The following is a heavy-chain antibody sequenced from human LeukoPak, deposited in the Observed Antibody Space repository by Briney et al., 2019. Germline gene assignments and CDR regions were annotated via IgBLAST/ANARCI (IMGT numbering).Heavy chain of an antibody. CDR3: ARVSNGVSSGWFDY. CDR2: INPNSGGT. Sequence: ASVKVSCKASGYTFIGYYMHWVRQAPGQGLEWMGWINPNSGGTNYAQKFQGRVTMTRDTSISTAYMEVSRLKSDDTAVYYCARVSNGVSSGWFDYWGQGTLVTVSS. V-gene: IGHV1-2*02. J-gene: IGHJ4*02. CDR1: GYTFIGYY. D-gene: IGHD6-19*01.